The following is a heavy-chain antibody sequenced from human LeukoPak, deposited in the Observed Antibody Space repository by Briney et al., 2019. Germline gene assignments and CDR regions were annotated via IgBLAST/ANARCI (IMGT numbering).Heavy chain of an antibody. CDR2: IFYSGST. CDR3: ARHPRGYCSGGSCFLFDY. J-gene: IGHJ4*02. Sequence: SETLSPTCTVSGGSVSSGNYYWNWIRQPPGKGLEWIGYIFYSGSTNYNPSLKSRVTISVDTSKNQFSLKLSSVTAADTAVYYCARHPRGYCSGGSCFLFDYWGQGTLVTVSS. V-gene: IGHV4-61*01. CDR1: GGSVSSGNYY. D-gene: IGHD2-15*01.